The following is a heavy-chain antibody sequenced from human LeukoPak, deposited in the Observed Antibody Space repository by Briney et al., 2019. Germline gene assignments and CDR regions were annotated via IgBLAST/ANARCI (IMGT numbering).Heavy chain of an antibody. CDR2: INPNSGGT. CDR1: GYTFTGYY. Sequence: GASVKVSCKASGYTFTGYYMHWVRQAPGQGLEWMGRINPNSGGTNYAQKFQGRVTMTRDTSISTAYMELSRLRSDDTAVYYCARLSYSTGWDNYYFHYWVQGTLVTVSS. D-gene: IGHD6-19*01. CDR3: ARLSYSTGWDNYYFHY. V-gene: IGHV1-2*06. J-gene: IGHJ4*02.